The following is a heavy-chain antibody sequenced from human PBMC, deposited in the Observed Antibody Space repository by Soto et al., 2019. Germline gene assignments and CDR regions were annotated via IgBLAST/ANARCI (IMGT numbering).Heavy chain of an antibody. J-gene: IGHJ4*02. V-gene: IGHV3-23*01. Sequence: EVQLLESGGGLVQPGGSLRLSCAASGFTFSSYAMSWVRQAPGKGLEWVSAISGSGGSTYYADSVKGRFTISRDNSKNSLYLQMSSLRAEDTAVYYCANPADYSNYGPLDYWGQGTLVTVSS. CDR3: ANPADYSNYGPLDY. CDR1: GFTFSSYA. CDR2: ISGSGGST. D-gene: IGHD4-4*01.